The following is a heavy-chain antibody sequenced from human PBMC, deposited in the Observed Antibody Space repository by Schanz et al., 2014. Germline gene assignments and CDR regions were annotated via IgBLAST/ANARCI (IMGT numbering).Heavy chain of an antibody. CDR3: ARGRGFYDY. D-gene: IGHD3-10*01. CDR1: GYTFSFTSYN. J-gene: IGHJ4*02. Sequence: QVQVEQSGPEVKKPGASVTVSCQASGYTFSFTSYNVHWVRQAPGQGLEWMGWIKPNSGDTNYAQKFQGWVTMTRDTSISTAYMEVSRLKSDDTAVHYCARGRGFYDYWGQGTLVTVSS. CDR2: IKPNSGDT. V-gene: IGHV1-2*04.